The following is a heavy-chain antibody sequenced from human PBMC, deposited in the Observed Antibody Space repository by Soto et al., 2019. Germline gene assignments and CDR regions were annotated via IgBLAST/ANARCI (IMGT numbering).Heavy chain of an antibody. Sequence: PSGTLSLTCTASGGSISSGGYSWSWIRQPPGKGLEWIGYIYHSGSTYYNPSLKSRVTISVDRSKNQFSLKLSSVTAADTAVYYCATQEVGGSYVYTFHPWGQGTLVTVS. CDR3: ATQEVGGSYVYTFHP. V-gene: IGHV4-30-2*01. CDR1: GGSISSGGYS. CDR2: IYHSGST. D-gene: IGHD1-26*01. J-gene: IGHJ5*02.